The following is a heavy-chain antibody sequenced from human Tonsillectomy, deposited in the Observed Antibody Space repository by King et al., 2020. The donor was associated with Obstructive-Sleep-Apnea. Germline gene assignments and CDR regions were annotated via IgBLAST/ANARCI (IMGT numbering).Heavy chain of an antibody. D-gene: IGHD7-27*01. CDR3: AAGRSTGGYYYYYGMDV. J-gene: IGHJ6*02. Sequence: VQLVQSGAEVKKPGESLRISCKGSGYSFTSYWISWVRQMPGKGLEWMGRIDPRDSYTNYSPSFEGHVTISVDNSISTAYLQWSSLKASDTAMFYCAAGRSTGGYYYYYGMDVWGQGTTVTVSS. CDR2: IDPRDSYT. V-gene: IGHV5-10-1*01. CDR1: GYSFTSYW.